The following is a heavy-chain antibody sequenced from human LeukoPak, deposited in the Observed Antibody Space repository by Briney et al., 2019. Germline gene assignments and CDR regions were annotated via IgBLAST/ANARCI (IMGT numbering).Heavy chain of an antibody. D-gene: IGHD3-10*01. CDR2: ISGSGGST. V-gene: IGHV3-23*01. CDR1: GFTFSSYA. Sequence: PGGSLRLSCAASGFTFSSYAMSWVRQAPGKGLEWVSAISGSGGSTYYADSVKGRFTISRDNSKNTLYLQMNSLRAEDTAVYYCAKDPNYYRSGSYGDYWGQGTLVTVSS. J-gene: IGHJ4*02. CDR3: AKDPNYYRSGSYGDY.